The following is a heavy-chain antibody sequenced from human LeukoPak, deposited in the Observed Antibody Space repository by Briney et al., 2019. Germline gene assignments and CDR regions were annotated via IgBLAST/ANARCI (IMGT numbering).Heavy chain of an antibody. V-gene: IGHV4-4*02. Sequence: PSGTLSLTCAVSGGSISSSNWWSWVRQPPGKGLEWIGEIYHSESTNYNPSLKSRVTISVDKSKNQFSLKLSSVTAADTAVYYCASWNYYYDSSGYRYWGQGTLVTVSS. CDR1: GGSISSSNW. CDR2: IYHSEST. CDR3: ASWNYYYDSSGYRY. J-gene: IGHJ4*02. D-gene: IGHD3-22*01.